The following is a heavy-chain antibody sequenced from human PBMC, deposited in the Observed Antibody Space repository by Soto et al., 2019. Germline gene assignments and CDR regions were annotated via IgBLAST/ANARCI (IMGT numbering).Heavy chain of an antibody. CDR1: GVSLIHYN. D-gene: IGHD2-2*01. J-gene: IGHJ3*02. CDR3: ARERTYQLSGDDPLDI. V-gene: IGHV4-4*07. CDR2: IYSNGKA. Sequence: PETLSNTYTVSGVSLIHYNWNGVRQSAGKGLEWIGRIYSNGKAYYNPSLKSRVTMSLDTTNNQVSLRLTSVTAAETAKYYCARERTYQLSGDDPLDIWGLGTMVS.